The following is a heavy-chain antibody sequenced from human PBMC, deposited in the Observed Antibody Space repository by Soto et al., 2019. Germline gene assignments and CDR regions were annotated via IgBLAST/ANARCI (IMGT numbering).Heavy chain of an antibody. V-gene: IGHV3-23*01. Sequence: GGSLRLSCAASGFIFSNYAMSWVRQAPGKGLEWVSVISGGGDSTYHAHSVKGRFTISRDNSKNTVYLQMNGLRAEDTAVYYCARSGSGYYRGLDYWGQGSLVTVSS. J-gene: IGHJ4*02. D-gene: IGHD3-22*01. CDR3: ARSGSGYYRGLDY. CDR2: ISGGGDST. CDR1: GFIFSNYA.